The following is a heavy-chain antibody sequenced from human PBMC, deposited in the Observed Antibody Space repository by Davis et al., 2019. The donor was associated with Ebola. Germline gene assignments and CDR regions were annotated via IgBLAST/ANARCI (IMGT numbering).Heavy chain of an antibody. CDR2: IVYDGGNQ. V-gene: IGHV3-30*03. CDR3: TTEPSHTRGRFLDVTSFNI. CDR1: GFTFSAYS. Sequence: GGSLRLSCAASGFTFSAYSMHWVRQSPGGGLEWLALIVYDGGNQLYADSVKGRFTISRDNAKNTVYLQMNSLGAEDTAVYYCTTEPSHTRGRFLDVTSFNIWGQGTMVTVSS. J-gene: IGHJ3*02. D-gene: IGHD3-3*01.